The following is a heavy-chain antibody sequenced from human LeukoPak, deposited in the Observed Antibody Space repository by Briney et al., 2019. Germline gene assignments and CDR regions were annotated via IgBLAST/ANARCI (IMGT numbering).Heavy chain of an antibody. CDR3: AREVGASEFDY. CDR1: EFTFSSYG. D-gene: IGHD1-26*01. V-gene: IGHV3-23*01. Sequence: GGSLRLSCAASEFTFSSYGMSWVRQAPGKGLEWVSAISGSGGSTYYADSVKGRFTISRDNAKNSLYLQMNSLRAEDTAVYYCAREVGASEFDYWGQGTLVTVSS. CDR2: ISGSGGST. J-gene: IGHJ4*02.